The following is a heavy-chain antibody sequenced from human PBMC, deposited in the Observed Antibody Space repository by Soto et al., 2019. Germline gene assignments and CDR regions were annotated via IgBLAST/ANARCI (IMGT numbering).Heavy chain of an antibody. CDR3: ARESRYCSGGSCHVGYYYYGMDV. Sequence: SETLSLTCTVSGGSISSGGYYWSWIRQPPGKGLEWIGEINHSGSTNYNPSLKSRVTISVDTSKNQFSLKLSSVTAADTAVYYCARESRYCSGGSCHVGYYYYGMDVWGQGTTVTVSS. D-gene: IGHD2-15*01. CDR2: INHSGST. CDR1: GGSISSGGYY. J-gene: IGHJ6*02. V-gene: IGHV4-39*07.